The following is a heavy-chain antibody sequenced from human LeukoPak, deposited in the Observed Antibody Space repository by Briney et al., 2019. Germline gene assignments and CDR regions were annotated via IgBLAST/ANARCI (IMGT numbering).Heavy chain of an antibody. J-gene: IGHJ4*02. Sequence: PGKSLTLSCVASQFRFPFSHYGMHWVRQAPGRGLEGVAGIWSDGTNQYYADSVRGRFTISRDNSQNTVYLQMNSLRVEDTAVYYCARGWGEKGRCRGGTCNNPQFDYWGQGILVTVSS. V-gene: IGHV3-33*01. CDR1: QFRFPFSHYG. CDR2: IWSDGTNQ. CDR3: ARGWGEKGRCRGGTCNNPQFDY. D-gene: IGHD2-15*01.